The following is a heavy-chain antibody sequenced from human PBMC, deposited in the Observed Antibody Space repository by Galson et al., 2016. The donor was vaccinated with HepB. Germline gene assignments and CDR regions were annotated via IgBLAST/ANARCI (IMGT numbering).Heavy chain of an antibody. CDR2: IHDTGST. CDR3: VRDSDIVAVSADMKYFYYGMDV. J-gene: IGHJ6*02. CDR1: GGSIRSGYW. V-gene: IGHV4-4*02. D-gene: IGHD2-2*01. Sequence: ETLSLTCSVSGGSIRSGYWWSWVRQAPGKGLEWIGEIHDTGSTNYNPSLKSRVSISVDKSKSQFSLKLSSVTAADTAVYYCVRDSDIVAVSADMKYFYYGMDVWGQGTTVTVSS.